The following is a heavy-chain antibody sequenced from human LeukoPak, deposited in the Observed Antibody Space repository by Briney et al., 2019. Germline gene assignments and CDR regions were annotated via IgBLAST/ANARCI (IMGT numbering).Heavy chain of an antibody. CDR1: GGTFSSYA. V-gene: IGHV1-69*04. J-gene: IGHJ5*02. CDR2: IIPILGIA. Sequence: SVKVSCKASGGTFSSYATSWVRQAPGQGLEWMGRIIPILGIANYAQKFQGRVTITADKSTSTAYMELSSLRSEDTAVYYCASLVAYCSGGSCYWSGFDPWGQGTLVTVSS. D-gene: IGHD2-15*01. CDR3: ASLVAYCSGGSCYWSGFDP.